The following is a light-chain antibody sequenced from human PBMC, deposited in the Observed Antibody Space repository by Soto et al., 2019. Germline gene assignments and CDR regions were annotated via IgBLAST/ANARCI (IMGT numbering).Light chain of an antibody. CDR2: SND. Sequence: QSVLTQAPSASGTPGQRGTISCSGSSSNIGSNTVSWYQQLPGTAPKLLIYSNDQRPSGVPDRFSGSKSGTSASLAIGGLQSEEDADDYCAAWYGSLNGWVFGGGTKLTVL. J-gene: IGLJ2*01. CDR3: AAWYGSLNGWV. V-gene: IGLV1-44*01. CDR1: SSNIGSNT.